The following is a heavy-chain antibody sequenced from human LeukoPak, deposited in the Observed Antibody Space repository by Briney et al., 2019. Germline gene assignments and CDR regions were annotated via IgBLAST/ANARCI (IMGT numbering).Heavy chain of an antibody. V-gene: IGHV3-15*01. CDR3: TTLTSSLDY. CDR2: IKSKTDGGTT. J-gene: IGHJ4*02. Sequence: GGSLRLSCAASGFTFDDYGMSWVRQAPGKGLEWVGRIKSKTDGGTTDYAAPVKGRFTISRDDSKNTLYLQMNSLKTEDTAVYYCTTLTSSLDYWGQGTLVTVSS. CDR1: GFTFDDYG. D-gene: IGHD2-2*01.